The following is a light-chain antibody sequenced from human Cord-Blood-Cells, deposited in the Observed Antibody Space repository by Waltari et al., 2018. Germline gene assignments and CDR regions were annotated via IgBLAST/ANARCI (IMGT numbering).Light chain of an antibody. CDR3: CSYAGSSTFVV. V-gene: IGLV2-23*03. CDR1: SSDVGSYNL. CDR2: EGS. Sequence: QSALTQPASVSGSPGQSITISCTGTSSDVGSYNLVSWYQQHPGKAPKLMIYEGSKRPSGVSHRFSGSKSGNTASLTISGLQAEDEADYCCSYAGSSTFVVFGGGTKLTVL. J-gene: IGLJ2*01.